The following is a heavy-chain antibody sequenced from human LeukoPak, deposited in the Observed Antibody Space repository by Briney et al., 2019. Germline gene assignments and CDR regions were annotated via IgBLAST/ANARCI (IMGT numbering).Heavy chain of an antibody. D-gene: IGHD3-10*01. CDR3: AKSPFRGVIITYFDY. J-gene: IGHJ4*02. CDR1: GFTFSSYA. CDR2: IIGSGGAT. V-gene: IGHV3-23*01. Sequence: GGSLRLSCVASGFTFSSYAMTWVRQAPGKGLEWVSSIIGSGGATFYADSVKGRFTISRDNSKNTLYLQMNSLRAEDTAVYYCAKSPFRGVIITYFDYWGQGTLVTVSS.